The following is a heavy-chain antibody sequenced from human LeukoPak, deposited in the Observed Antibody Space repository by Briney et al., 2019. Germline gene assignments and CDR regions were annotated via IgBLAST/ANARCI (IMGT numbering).Heavy chain of an antibody. CDR3: ARDGGARGYSFIRGQNAFDI. V-gene: IGHV4-38-2*02. J-gene: IGHJ3*02. CDR2: IYHSGST. Sequence: SETLSLTCIVSGYSIHRSYYWGWVRQPPGKGLEWIGSIYHSGSTYYNPSLKSRVTISVDTSKNPCSLNLSSVTAEDTAVYYCARDGGARGYSFIRGQNAFDIWGEGTMVTVSS. D-gene: IGHD5-18*01. CDR1: GYSIHRSYY.